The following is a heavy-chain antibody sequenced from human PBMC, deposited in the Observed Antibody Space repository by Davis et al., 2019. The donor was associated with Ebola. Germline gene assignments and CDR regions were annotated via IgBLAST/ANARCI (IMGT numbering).Heavy chain of an antibody. J-gene: IGHJ6*02. V-gene: IGHV3-9*01. CDR3: ARSPLYCSGGSCYSTYYGMDV. CDR2: ISWNSGSI. D-gene: IGHD2-15*01. Sequence: SLKISCAASGFTFDDYAMHWVRQAPGKGLEWVSGISWNSGSIGYADSVKGRFTISRDNAKNSLYLQMNSLRAEDTALYYCARSPLYCSGGSCYSTYYGMDVWGQGTTVTVSS. CDR1: GFTFDDYA.